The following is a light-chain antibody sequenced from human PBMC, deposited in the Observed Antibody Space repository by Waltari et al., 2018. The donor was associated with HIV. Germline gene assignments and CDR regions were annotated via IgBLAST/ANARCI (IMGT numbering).Light chain of an antibody. V-gene: IGKV3-20*01. CDR2: GAS. CDR1: QSVCVN. J-gene: IGKJ3*01. Sequence: EIVVTQSPGTLSVSPGERATLSCTASQSVCVNFAGDQKKPGQGPRLLIYGASRRATGTPDRFSGSGSGTDFTLTISGLEPEDFAVYYCHQYESSPFTFGPGTKVVVK. CDR3: HQYESSPFT.